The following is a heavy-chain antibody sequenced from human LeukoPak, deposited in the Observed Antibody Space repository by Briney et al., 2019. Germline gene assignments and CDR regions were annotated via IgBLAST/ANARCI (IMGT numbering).Heavy chain of an antibody. CDR3: VIGSGLFDY. J-gene: IGHJ4*02. CDR2: ISGSGGST. D-gene: IGHD3-10*01. Sequence: GGSLRLSCAASGFTFSSYAMSWVRQAPGKGLEWVSAISGSGGSTYYADSVKGRFTISRDNPKNTLYLQMNSLRAEDTAAYYCVIGSGLFDYWGQGTLVTVSS. CDR1: GFTFSSYA. V-gene: IGHV3-23*01.